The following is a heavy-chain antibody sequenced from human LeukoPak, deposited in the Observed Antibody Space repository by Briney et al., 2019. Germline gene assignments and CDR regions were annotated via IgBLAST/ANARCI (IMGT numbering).Heavy chain of an antibody. V-gene: IGHV1-24*01. CDR1: GYTLTELS. D-gene: IGHD3-10*01. J-gene: IGHJ4*02. CDR3: ATPTYYYGSGSYYFDY. Sequence: ASVKVSCKVSGYTLTELSMHWVRQAPGKGLEWMGGFDPEDGETIYAQKFQGRVTMTEDTSTDTDYMELSSLRSEDTAVYYCATPTYYYGSGSYYFDYWGQGTLVTVSS. CDR2: FDPEDGET.